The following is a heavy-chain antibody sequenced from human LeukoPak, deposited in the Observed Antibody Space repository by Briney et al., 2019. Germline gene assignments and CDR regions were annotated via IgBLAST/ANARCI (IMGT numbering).Heavy chain of an antibody. J-gene: IGHJ4*02. CDR2: IYYSGST. V-gene: IGHV4-59*01. CDR1: GGSFSGYY. Sequence: PSETLSLTCAVYGGSFSGYYWSWIRQPPGKGLEWIGYIYYSGSTNYNPSLKSRVTISVDTSKNQFSLKLSSVTAADTAVYYCARDNGSGDLYFDFWGQGALVTVSS. D-gene: IGHD1-14*01. CDR3: ARDNGSGDLYFDF.